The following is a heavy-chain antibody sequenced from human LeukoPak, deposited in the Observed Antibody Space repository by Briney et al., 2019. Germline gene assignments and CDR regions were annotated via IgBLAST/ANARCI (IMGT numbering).Heavy chain of an antibody. CDR1: GYTFTDYY. Sequence: ASVKVPCKASGYTFTDYYIHWVRQAPGQGLGWVGWINPNSGGTYYAQKFQGRVTMTRDTSISTAYMELSRLRSDDTAVYYCARVPGDYIFYFDYWGQGTLVTVSS. CDR3: ARVPGDYIFYFDY. J-gene: IGHJ4*02. V-gene: IGHV1-2*02. D-gene: IGHD4-17*01. CDR2: INPNSGGT.